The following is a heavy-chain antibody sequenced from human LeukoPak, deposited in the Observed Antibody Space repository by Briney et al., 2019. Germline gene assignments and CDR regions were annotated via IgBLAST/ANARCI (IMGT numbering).Heavy chain of an antibody. V-gene: IGHV4-61*02. CDR1: GGSISSGSYY. D-gene: IGHD3-10*01. J-gene: IGHJ4*02. CDR3: AANSADYNTLGSSYKV. Sequence: SQTLSLTCTVSGGSISSGSYYWSWIWQPAGKGLEWIGRIYTSGSTNYNPSLKSRVTISVDTSKNQFSLKLNSVTAADTAVFYCAANSADYNTLGSSYKVWGQGTLVTVSS. CDR2: IYTSGST.